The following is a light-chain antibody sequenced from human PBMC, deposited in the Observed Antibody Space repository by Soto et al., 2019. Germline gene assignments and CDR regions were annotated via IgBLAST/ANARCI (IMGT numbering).Light chain of an antibody. CDR2: EVS. V-gene: IGLV2-14*01. CDR3: SSSITNNIVV. J-gene: IGLJ2*01. CDR1: SSDVGDYNY. Sequence: QSALTQPASVSGSPGQSITISCTGTSSDVGDYNYVSWYQQHPGKAPKLIVYEVSHRLSGVSDRFSGSKSGHTASLTISGLQDDDEADYYCSSSITNNIVVFGGGTKL.